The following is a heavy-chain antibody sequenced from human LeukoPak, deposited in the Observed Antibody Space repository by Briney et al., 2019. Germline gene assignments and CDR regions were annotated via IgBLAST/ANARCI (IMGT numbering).Heavy chain of an antibody. CDR3: ARPRLLYGSGPILV. D-gene: IGHD3-10*01. CDR1: GGSISSYY. Sequence: ASETLSLTCTVSGGSISSYYWSWIRQPPGKGLEWIGYIYYSGSTYYNPSLRSRVTISVDTSKNQFSLNLTSVTAADTAVYYCARPRLLYGSGPILVWGQGNLVTVSS. V-gene: IGHV4-59*12. J-gene: IGHJ4*02. CDR2: IYYSGST.